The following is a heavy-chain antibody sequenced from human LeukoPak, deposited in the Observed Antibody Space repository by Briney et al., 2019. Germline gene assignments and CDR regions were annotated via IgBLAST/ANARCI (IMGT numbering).Heavy chain of an antibody. CDR3: ARRWYSSSPHFDY. D-gene: IGHD6-6*01. J-gene: IGHJ4*02. CDR1: GGSISSSSYY. V-gene: IGHV4-39*01. Sequence: SETLSLTCTVSGGSISSSSYYWGWIRQPPGKGLEWIGSIYYSGSTYYNPSLKSRVTISVDTSKNQFSLKLSSVTAADTAVYYCARRWYSSSPHFDYWGQGTLVTVSS. CDR2: IYYSGST.